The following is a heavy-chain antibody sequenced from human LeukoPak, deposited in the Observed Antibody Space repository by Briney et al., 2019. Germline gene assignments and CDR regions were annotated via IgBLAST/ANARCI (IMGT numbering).Heavy chain of an antibody. CDR1: GFTFSSYG. Sequence: PGGSLRLSCAASGFTFSSYGMHWVRQVPGKGLEWVAVISYDGSNKYYADSVKGRFTISRDNSKNTLYLQMSSLRAEDTAVYYCAKDGGYGDYVDAFDIWGQGTMVTVSS. CDR3: AKDGGYGDYVDAFDI. D-gene: IGHD4-17*01. V-gene: IGHV3-30*18. CDR2: ISYDGSNK. J-gene: IGHJ3*02.